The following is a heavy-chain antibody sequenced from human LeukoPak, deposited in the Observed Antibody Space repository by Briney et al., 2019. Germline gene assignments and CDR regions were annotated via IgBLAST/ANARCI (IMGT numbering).Heavy chain of an antibody. J-gene: IGHJ4*02. CDR2: IKSKTDGGTT. V-gene: IGHV3-15*01. D-gene: IGHD2-2*01. CDR3: TTDASSTSQGFDY. CDR1: GFTFSNAW. Sequence: GGSLRLSCAASGFTFSNAWMSWVRQAPGKGLEWVGRIKSKTDGGTTDYAAPVKGRFTISRDDSKNTLYLQMNSLKTEDTAVYYCTTDASSTSQGFDYWGQGTLVTVSS.